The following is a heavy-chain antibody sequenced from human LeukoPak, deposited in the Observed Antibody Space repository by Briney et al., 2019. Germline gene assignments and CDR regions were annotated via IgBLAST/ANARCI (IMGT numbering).Heavy chain of an antibody. CDR2: ISYDGSAK. D-gene: IGHD1-26*01. CDR3: ARGAIVGANFDY. CDR1: GFIFSNYG. V-gene: IGHV3-30*03. J-gene: IGHJ4*02. Sequence: GGSLRLSCAASGFIFSNYGIHWVRQAPGKGLEWVAVISYDGSAKYYSDSVEGRFTVSRDNSKNTLYLQMNSLRAEDTAVYYCARGAIVGANFDYWGQGTLVTVSS.